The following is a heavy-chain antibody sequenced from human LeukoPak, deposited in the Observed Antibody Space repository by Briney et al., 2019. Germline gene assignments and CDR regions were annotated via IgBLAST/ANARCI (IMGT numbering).Heavy chain of an antibody. D-gene: IGHD2-15*01. CDR3: ARVGRGGYCSGGSCYSDY. V-gene: IGHV4-34*01. J-gene: IGHJ4*02. Sequence: NPSETLSLTCAVYGGSFSGYYWSWIRQPPGKGLEWIGEINHSGSTNYNPSLKSRVTISVDTSKNQFSLKLSSVTAADTAVYYCARVGRGGYCSGGSCYSDYWGQGTLVTVSS. CDR1: GGSFSGYY. CDR2: INHSGST.